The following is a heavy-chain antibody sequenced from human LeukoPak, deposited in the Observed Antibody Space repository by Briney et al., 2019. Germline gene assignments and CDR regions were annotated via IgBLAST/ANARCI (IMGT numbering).Heavy chain of an antibody. D-gene: IGHD5-24*01. CDR3: ARERRDGYNRAVDY. V-gene: IGHV4-59*01. CDR2: IYYSGST. J-gene: IGHJ4*02. CDR1: GGSISSYY. Sequence: SETLSLTCTVSGGSISSYYWSWIRQPPGKGLEWIGYIYYSGSTNYNPSLKSRVTISVDTSKNQFSLKLSSVTAADTAVYYCARERRDGYNRAVDYWGQGTLVTASS.